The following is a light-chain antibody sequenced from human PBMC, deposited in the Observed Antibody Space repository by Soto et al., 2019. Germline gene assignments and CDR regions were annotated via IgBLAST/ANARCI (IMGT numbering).Light chain of an antibody. CDR2: DAS. V-gene: IGKV3-11*01. Sequence: EIVLTQSPATLSLSPGERATLSCRASQSVSSYLAWYQQKPGQGPRLLIYDASIRATGIPARFSGRGSETEFSLTISSLEPEDFAVYYCQQRSAWLRTTFGQGTRLETK. CDR1: QSVSSY. CDR3: QQRSAWLRTT. J-gene: IGKJ5*01.